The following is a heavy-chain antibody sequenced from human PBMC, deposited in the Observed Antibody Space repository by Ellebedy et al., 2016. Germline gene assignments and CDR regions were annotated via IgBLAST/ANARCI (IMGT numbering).Heavy chain of an antibody. CDR3: ARAPLGRDGYNSFDY. Sequence: ASVKVSCKASGYTFTNYGISWARQAPGQGPEWMGWISAYNGNTNYAQKFQGRVTMTTDTSTSTAYMELRSLRSDDTAVYYCARAPLGRDGYNSFDYWGQGTLVTVSS. CDR1: GYTFTNYG. D-gene: IGHD5-24*01. V-gene: IGHV1-18*01. J-gene: IGHJ4*02. CDR2: ISAYNGNT.